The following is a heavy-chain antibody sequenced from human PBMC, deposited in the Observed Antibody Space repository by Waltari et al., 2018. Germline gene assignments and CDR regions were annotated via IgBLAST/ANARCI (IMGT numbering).Heavy chain of an antibody. CDR3: AIFVPDIVAPYFDY. CDR1: GGSISSHY. V-gene: IGHV4-59*11. J-gene: IGHJ4*02. Sequence: QVQLQESGPGLVKPSETLSLTCTVSGGSISSHYWSWIRQPPGKGLEWIGYIYYSGSTNYTPSSKRRVTISVDTSKNQFSLKLSSVTAADTAVYYCAIFVPDIVAPYFDYWGQGTLVTVSS. D-gene: IGHD5-12*01. CDR2: IYYSGST.